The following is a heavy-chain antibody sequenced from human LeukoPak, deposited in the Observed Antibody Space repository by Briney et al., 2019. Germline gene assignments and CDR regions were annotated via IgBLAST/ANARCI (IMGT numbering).Heavy chain of an antibody. CDR2: IYYSGST. D-gene: IGHD3-10*01. J-gene: IGHJ3*02. CDR1: GGSISSTSYY. V-gene: IGHV4-39*07. CDR3: ARDLRPNYYGSGSYYFPPPFDI. Sequence: SETLSLTCTVSGGSISSTSYYWGWIRQPPGKGLEWIGSIYYSGSTYYNPSLKSRVAISADRSKNQFSLKLSSVTAAGTAVYYCARDLRPNYYGSGSYYFPPPFDIWGQGTMVTVSS.